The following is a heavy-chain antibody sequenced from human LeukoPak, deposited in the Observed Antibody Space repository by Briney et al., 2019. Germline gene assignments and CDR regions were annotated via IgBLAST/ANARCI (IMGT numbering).Heavy chain of an antibody. CDR3: ARRGVLTGYFSY. CDR2: INHSGST. Sequence: SETLSLTCTVSGGSISSYYWSWIRQPPGKGLEWIGEINHSGSTNYNPSLKSRVTISVDTSKNQFSLKLSSVTAADTAVYYCARRGVLTGYFSYWGQGTLVTVSS. CDR1: GGSISSYY. V-gene: IGHV4-34*01. J-gene: IGHJ4*02. D-gene: IGHD3-9*01.